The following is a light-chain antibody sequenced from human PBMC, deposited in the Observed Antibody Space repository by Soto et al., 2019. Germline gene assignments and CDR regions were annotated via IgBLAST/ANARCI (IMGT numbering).Light chain of an antibody. J-gene: IGKJ1*01. Sequence: IQVTQSPSSLSASLGDRVTITCRASQGISSYLAWYQQKPGKAPKLLIYAASTLQSGVPSRFSGSGSGTDFTLTISSLQPEDFATYYCQQLNSYPWTFGQGTKVDIK. CDR2: AAS. CDR3: QQLNSYPWT. CDR1: QGISSY. V-gene: IGKV1-9*01.